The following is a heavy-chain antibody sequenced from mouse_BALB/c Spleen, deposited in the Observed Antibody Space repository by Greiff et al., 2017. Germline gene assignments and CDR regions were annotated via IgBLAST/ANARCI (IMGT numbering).Heavy chain of an antibody. J-gene: IGHJ3*01. Sequence: VQLQQPGAELVKPGASVKLSCKASGYTFTSYWMHWVKQRPGQGLEWIGEINPSNGRTNYNEKFKSKATLTVDKSSSTAYMQLSSLTSEDSAVYYCARSLYDGYYSAWFAYWGQGTLVTVSA. V-gene: IGHV1S81*02. CDR2: INPSNGRT. CDR3: ARSLYDGYYSAWFAY. CDR1: GYTFTSYW. D-gene: IGHD2-3*01.